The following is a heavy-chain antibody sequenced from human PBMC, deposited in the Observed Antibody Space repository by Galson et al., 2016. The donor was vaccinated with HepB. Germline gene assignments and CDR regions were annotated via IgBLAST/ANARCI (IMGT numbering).Heavy chain of an antibody. D-gene: IGHD6-25*01. V-gene: IGHV4-30-2*01. CDR1: GGSISSGGYS. CDR3: ARGAAGKDLDF. J-gene: IGHJ4*02. Sequence: TLSLTCAVSGGSISSGGYSWNWVRQPPGKDLEWIGYIYHSGSTSYNPSLEGRVTISVDTSKNLFPLNLTFVTAADTAVYYCARGAAGKDLDFWGQGNLVIVSS. CDR2: IYHSGST.